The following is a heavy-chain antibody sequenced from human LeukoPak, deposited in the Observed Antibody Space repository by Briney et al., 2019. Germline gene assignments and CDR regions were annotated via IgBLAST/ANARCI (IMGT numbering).Heavy chain of an antibody. D-gene: IGHD2-15*01. Sequence: GASVKVSCKASGYTFTSYGISWVRQAPGQGLEWMGWISAYNGHTNYAQKLQGRVTMTTDTSTSTAYMELRSLRSDDTAVYYCARDGRCSGGSCYSYYYYGLDVWGQGTTVTVSS. CDR2: ISAYNGHT. J-gene: IGHJ6*02. CDR1: GYTFTSYG. CDR3: ARDGRCSGGSCYSYYYYGLDV. V-gene: IGHV1-18*01.